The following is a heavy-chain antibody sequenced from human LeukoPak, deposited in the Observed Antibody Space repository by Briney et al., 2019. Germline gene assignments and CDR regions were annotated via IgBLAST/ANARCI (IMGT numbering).Heavy chain of an antibody. V-gene: IGHV4-34*01. J-gene: IGHJ4*02. CDR1: GGSFSGYY. CDR2: INHSGST. D-gene: IGHD2-21*02. CDR3: ARDHLTATTDY. Sequence: SETLSLTCAVYGGSFSGYYWSWIRQPPGKGLEWIGEINHSGSTNYNPSLKSRLAISVDTSKNQFSLKLNSVTAADTAVYYCARDHLTATTDYWGQGTLVTVSS.